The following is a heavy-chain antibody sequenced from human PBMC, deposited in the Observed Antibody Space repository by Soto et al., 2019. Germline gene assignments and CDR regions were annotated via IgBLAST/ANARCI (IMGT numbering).Heavy chain of an antibody. CDR3: ARTSTSAYYYYGMDV. D-gene: IGHD2-2*01. V-gene: IGHV1-18*01. Sequence: ASVKVSCKAPGYTFINHDISWVRQAPGQGLEWMGWISIYNGNTNYAQRFQGRVTMTTDTSTKTAYMELRSLRSDDTAVYYCARTSTSAYYYYGMDVWGRGTTVTVSS. J-gene: IGHJ6*02. CDR2: ISIYNGNT. CDR1: GYTFINHD.